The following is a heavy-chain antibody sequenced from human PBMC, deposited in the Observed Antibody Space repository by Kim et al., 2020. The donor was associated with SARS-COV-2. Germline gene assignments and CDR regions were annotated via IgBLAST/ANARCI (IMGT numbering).Heavy chain of an antibody. Sequence: GGSLRLSCAASGFTFSSYSMNWVRQAPGKGLEWVSSISSSSSYIYYADSVKGRFTISRDNAKNSLYLQMNSLRAGDTAVYYCARDGSGGAPAHWGQGTLVTVSS. CDR3: ARDGSGGAPAH. CDR2: ISSSSSYI. J-gene: IGHJ4*02. V-gene: IGHV3-21*01. CDR1: GFTFSSYS. D-gene: IGHD3-16*01.